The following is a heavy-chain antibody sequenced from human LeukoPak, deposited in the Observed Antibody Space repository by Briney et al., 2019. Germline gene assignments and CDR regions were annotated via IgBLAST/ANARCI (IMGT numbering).Heavy chain of an antibody. CDR2: ISSSSSYI. J-gene: IGHJ6*02. CDR1: GFTFSSYS. Sequence: GGSLRLSCAASGFTFSSYSMNWVRQAPGKGLEWVSSISSSSSYIYYADSVKGRFTISRDNAKNSLYLQMNSLRAEGTAVYYCARAPGHCSGGSCYSGYYGMDVWGQGTTVTVSS. V-gene: IGHV3-21*01. D-gene: IGHD2-15*01. CDR3: ARAPGHCSGGSCYSGYYGMDV.